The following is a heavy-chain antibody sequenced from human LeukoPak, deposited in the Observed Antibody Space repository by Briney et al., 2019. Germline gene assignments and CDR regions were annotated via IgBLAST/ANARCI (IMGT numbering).Heavy chain of an antibody. J-gene: IGHJ4*02. D-gene: IGHD3-10*01. CDR1: GFTFSNYY. Sequence: GGSLRLSCAASGFTFSNYYMSWIRQAPGKGLEWVANIKQDGSEKYYVDSVKGRFTISRDNAKNSLYLQMNSLRAEDTAVYYCARGRFGELSLYYFDYWGQGTLVTVSS. V-gene: IGHV3-7*01. CDR2: IKQDGSEK. CDR3: ARGRFGELSLYYFDY.